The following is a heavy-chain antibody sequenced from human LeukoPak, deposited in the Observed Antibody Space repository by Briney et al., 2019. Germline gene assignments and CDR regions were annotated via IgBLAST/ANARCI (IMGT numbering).Heavy chain of an antibody. CDR2: INGDGDII. V-gene: IGHV3-64*01. CDR3: VREGPSSGPGDLDY. J-gene: IGHJ4*02. D-gene: IGHD6-6*01. CDR1: GFTFSRHV. Sequence: KTGGSLRLSCAASGFTFSRHVMHWVRQAPGKALEYVLGINGDGDIIYNSVKDVNSVGDRFTISRDNSKNILYLQMGSLRVDDMAVYYCVREGPSSGPGDLDYWGQGTLVTVSS.